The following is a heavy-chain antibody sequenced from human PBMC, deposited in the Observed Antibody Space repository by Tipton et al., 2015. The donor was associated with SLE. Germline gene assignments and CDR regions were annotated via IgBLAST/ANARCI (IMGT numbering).Heavy chain of an antibody. CDR1: GGSISSGSYH. CDR3: ARLIAARLPFDY. Sequence: TLSLTCTVSGGSISSGSYHWSWIRQPAGKGLEWIGHIYTSGSTNYNPSLKSRVTISVDTSKNQFSLKLSSVTAADTAVYYCARLIAARLPFDYWGQGTLVTVSS. V-gene: IGHV4-61*09. D-gene: IGHD6-6*01. J-gene: IGHJ4*02. CDR2: IYTSGST.